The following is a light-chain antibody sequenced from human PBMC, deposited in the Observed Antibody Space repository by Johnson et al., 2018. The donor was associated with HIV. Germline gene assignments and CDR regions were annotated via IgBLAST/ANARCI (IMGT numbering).Light chain of an antibody. V-gene: IGLV1-51*02. J-gene: IGLJ1*01. CDR1: SSNIGNNY. CDR3: GTWDSSLSAYV. CDR2: ENN. Sequence: QSVLTQPPSVSAAPGQKVTISCSGTSSNIGNNYISWYQQLPGTAPKLLIYENNKRPSGIPDRFSASKSGTSATLGITGLQTGDEADYYCGTWDSSLSAYVFGTVTQVTVL.